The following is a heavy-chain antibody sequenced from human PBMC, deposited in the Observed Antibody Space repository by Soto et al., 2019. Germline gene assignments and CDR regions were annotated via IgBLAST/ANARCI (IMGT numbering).Heavy chain of an antibody. CDR1: GYSFTSYW. CDR3: ASGIAAAGKISYFDY. Sequence: GESLKISCNGSGYSFTSYWIGWVRQMPGKGLEWMGIIYPGDSDTRYSPSFQGQVTISADKSISTAYLQWSSLKASDTAMYYCASGIAAAGKISYFDYWGQGTLVTVSS. J-gene: IGHJ4*02. CDR2: IYPGDSDT. V-gene: IGHV5-51*01. D-gene: IGHD6-13*01.